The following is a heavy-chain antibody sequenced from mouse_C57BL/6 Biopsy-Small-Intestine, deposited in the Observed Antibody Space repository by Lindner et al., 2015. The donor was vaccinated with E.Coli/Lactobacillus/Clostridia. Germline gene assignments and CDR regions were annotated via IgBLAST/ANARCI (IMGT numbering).Heavy chain of an antibody. CDR2: IYPGDGDI. CDR1: GYTFRGAW. D-gene: IGHD1-1*02. CDR3: ARSDFRFDGSFWFGY. Sequence: VQLQESGPELVKPGASVKISCKASGYTFRGAWVNWVKQRPGKGLEWIGRIYPGDGDINYNGKFKDKATLTADIFSNTAYLQLSSLTSEDSAVYFCARSDFRFDGSFWFGYWGRGTLVTVSA. V-gene: IGHV1-82*01. J-gene: IGHJ3*01.